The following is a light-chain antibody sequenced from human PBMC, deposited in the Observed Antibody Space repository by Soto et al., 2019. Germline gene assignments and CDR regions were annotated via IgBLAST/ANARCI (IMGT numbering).Light chain of an antibody. CDR3: SSFAGNNNLV. CDR2: EVS. V-gene: IGLV2-8*01. J-gene: IGLJ2*01. CDR1: SSDVGGYNY. Sequence: QSALTQPPSAXXXXXXXXXXSCTGTSSDVGGYNYVSWYQQHPGKAPKLMISEVSKRPSGVPDRFSGSKSGNTASLTVSGLQAEYEADYYCSSFAGNNNLVFGGGTKLTVL.